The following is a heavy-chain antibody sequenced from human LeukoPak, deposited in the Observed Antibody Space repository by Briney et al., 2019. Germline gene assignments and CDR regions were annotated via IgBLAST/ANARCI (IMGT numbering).Heavy chain of an antibody. V-gene: IGHV4-34*01. Sequence: SETLSLTCAVYGGSFSGYYWSWIRQPPGKGLEWIGEINHSGSTNYNPSLKSRVTISVDTSKNQFSLKLSSVTAADTAVYYCATTATMVIAAAGGFDPWGQGTLVTVSS. CDR3: ATTATMVIAAAGGFDP. J-gene: IGHJ5*02. CDR1: GGSFSGYY. CDR2: INHSGST. D-gene: IGHD6-13*01.